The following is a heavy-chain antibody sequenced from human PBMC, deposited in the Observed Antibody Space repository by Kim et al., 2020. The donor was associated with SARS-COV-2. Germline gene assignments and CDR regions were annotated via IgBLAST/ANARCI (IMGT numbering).Heavy chain of an antibody. CDR3: ARRFIVVVTANRPAFDI. J-gene: IGHJ3*02. CDR2: INHSGST. D-gene: IGHD2-21*02. CDR1: GGSFSGYY. Sequence: SETLSLTCAVYGGSFSGYYWSWIRQPPGKGLEWIGEINHSGSTNYNPSLKSRVTISVDTSKNQFSLKLSSVTAADTAVYYCARRFIVVVTANRPAFDIWGQGTMVTVSS. V-gene: IGHV4-34*01.